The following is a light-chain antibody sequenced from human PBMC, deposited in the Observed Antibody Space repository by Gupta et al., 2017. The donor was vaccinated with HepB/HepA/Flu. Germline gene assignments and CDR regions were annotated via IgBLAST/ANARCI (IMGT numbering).Light chain of an antibody. CDR2: NVS. Sequence: SALTQPASVSGSPGQSITVPCTGTSNDIGNYYSVSWYQQFPGKGPKLILYNVSHRPSGISSRFSGSKSGNTASLTISGLQAEDEADYYCSCFSTANTHVIFGGGTRLTIL. V-gene: IGLV2-14*03. J-gene: IGLJ2*01. CDR1: SNDIGNYYS. CDR3: SCFSTANTHVI.